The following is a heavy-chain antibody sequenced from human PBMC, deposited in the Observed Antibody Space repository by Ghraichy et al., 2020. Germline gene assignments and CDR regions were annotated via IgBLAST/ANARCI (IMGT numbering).Heavy chain of an antibody. CDR1: GGSFSGYY. CDR2: INHSGST. Sequence: SETLSLTCAVYGGSFSGYYWSWIRQPPGKGLEWIGEINHSGSTNYNPSLKSRVTISVDTSKNQFSLKLSSVTAADTAVYYCARGRRRVVVPAAIYWFDPWGQGTLVTVSS. CDR3: ARGRRRVVVPAAIYWFDP. V-gene: IGHV4-34*01. J-gene: IGHJ5*02. D-gene: IGHD2-2*01.